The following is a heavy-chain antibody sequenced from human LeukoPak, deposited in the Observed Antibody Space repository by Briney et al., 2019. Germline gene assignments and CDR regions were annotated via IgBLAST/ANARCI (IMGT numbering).Heavy chain of an antibody. J-gene: IGHJ4*02. CDR2: IIPIFGTA. Sequence: SVKVSCKASGGTFTSYAISWVRQAPGQGLEWMGGIIPIFGTANYAQKFQGRVTITADESTSTAYMELSSLRSEDTAVYYCARVLAAAEYYFDYWGQGTLVTVSS. CDR1: GGTFTSYA. D-gene: IGHD6-13*01. V-gene: IGHV1-69*13. CDR3: ARVLAAAEYYFDY.